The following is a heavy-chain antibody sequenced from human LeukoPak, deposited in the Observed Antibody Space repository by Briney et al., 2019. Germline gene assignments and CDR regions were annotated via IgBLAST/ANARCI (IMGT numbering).Heavy chain of an antibody. J-gene: IGHJ4*02. CDR3: ARAYYYDSSAAIDY. D-gene: IGHD3-22*01. Sequence: PSETLSLTCTVSGASVSSDYWSWIRQPPGMGLEWIGEINHRGGTGYNPSLKSRVTMSVDTSKNVFSLKLTSVTAADTAVYYCARAYYYDSSAAIDYWGQGIPVTVSS. CDR2: INHRGGT. V-gene: IGHV4-34*01. CDR1: GASVSSDY.